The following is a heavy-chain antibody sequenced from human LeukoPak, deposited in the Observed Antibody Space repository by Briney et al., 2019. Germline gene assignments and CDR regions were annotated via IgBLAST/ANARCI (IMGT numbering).Heavy chain of an antibody. V-gene: IGHV4-59*01. CDR2: IYVSVST. J-gene: IGHJ3*02. CDR1: GDSIRGYY. D-gene: IGHD3-22*01. CDR3: VRYKYYGNSGAYVDVFDI. Sequence: SETLSLTCTVSGDSIRGYYWNWIRQPPGQGLECMGYIYVSVSTIYNPSLKSRVTMSGDTSKNQISLKMTYVTAADTAVYYCVRYKYYGNSGAYVDVFDIWGQGTMVTVSS.